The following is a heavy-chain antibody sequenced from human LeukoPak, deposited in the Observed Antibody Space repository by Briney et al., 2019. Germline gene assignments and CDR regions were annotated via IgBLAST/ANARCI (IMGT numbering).Heavy chain of an antibody. Sequence: GASVKVSCKASGYTFTGYYMHWVRQAPGQGLEWMGRINPNSGGTNYAQKFQGRLTMTTDTSTDTAYMEMRSLRSDDTAVYYCAREATGRAFDPWGQGTLVIVSS. J-gene: IGHJ5*02. CDR2: INPNSGGT. V-gene: IGHV1-2*06. CDR1: GYTFTGYY. CDR3: AREATGRAFDP. D-gene: IGHD1-14*01.